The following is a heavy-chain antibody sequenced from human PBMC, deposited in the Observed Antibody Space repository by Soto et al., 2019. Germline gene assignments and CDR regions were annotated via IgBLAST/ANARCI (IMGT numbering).Heavy chain of an antibody. CDR2: ISYDGSNK. Sequence: QVQLVESGGGVVQPGRSLRLSCAASGFTFSSYGMHWVRQAPGKGLEWVAVISYDGSNKYYADSVKGRFTISRDNSKNTLYLQMNSLRAEDTAVYYCAKDLHSGYDFDSWGQGTLVTVSS. CDR1: GFTFSSYG. V-gene: IGHV3-30*18. CDR3: AKDLHSGYDFDS. J-gene: IGHJ4*02. D-gene: IGHD5-12*01.